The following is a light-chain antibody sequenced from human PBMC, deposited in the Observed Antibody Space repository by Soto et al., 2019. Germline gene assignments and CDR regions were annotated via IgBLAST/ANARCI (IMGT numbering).Light chain of an antibody. CDR3: QQYGGSPIT. CDR1: QSVTTR. CDR2: GAS. Sequence: IVLTHSPGTLSLSPVERVTLSFSASQSVTTRLAWYQHKPGQAPTLLMSGASNRASGVPVRFSGSGSGTDFTLTITRLEPEDFALYYCQQYGGSPITFGLGTRLEIK. V-gene: IGKV3-20*01. J-gene: IGKJ5*01.